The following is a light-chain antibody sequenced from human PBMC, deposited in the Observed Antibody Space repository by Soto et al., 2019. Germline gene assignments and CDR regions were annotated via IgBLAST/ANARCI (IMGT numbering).Light chain of an antibody. CDR1: QGITSY. Sequence: IEFTQAPSSLSESVGDRVTITCRASQGITSYLAWYQQKPGKVPKLLIYAASTLQSGVPSRFSGSGYGTDFTLTISSLQPEDFATYYCQHYNSYSEALGQGPKVDIK. V-gene: IGKV1-9*01. J-gene: IGKJ1*01. CDR2: AAS. CDR3: QHYNSYSEA.